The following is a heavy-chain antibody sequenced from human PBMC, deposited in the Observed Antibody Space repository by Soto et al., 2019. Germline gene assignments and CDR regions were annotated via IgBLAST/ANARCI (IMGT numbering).Heavy chain of an antibody. J-gene: IGHJ4*02. Sequence: TLSLTCAVSGDSISSGGYSWSWIRQPPGKGLEWSGYIYHSGSTYYNPSLKSRVTISVDRAKNQFSLKLSSGTAADTAVYYCARANYDSSGYYYFDYWGQGTLVTVSS. CDR2: IYHSGST. CDR3: ARANYDSSGYYYFDY. D-gene: IGHD3-22*01. V-gene: IGHV4-30-2*01. CDR1: GDSISSGGYS.